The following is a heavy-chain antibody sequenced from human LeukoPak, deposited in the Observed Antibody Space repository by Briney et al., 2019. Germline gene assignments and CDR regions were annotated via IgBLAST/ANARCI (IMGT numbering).Heavy chain of an antibody. CDR1: GYTFIGYY. V-gene: IGHV1-2*02. CDR2: INPNSGGT. J-gene: IGHJ4*02. Sequence: ASVKVSCKASGYTFIGYYMHWVRQAPGQGLEWMGWINPNSGGTNYAQKFQGRVTMTRDTSISTAYMELSRLRSDDTAVYYCARPYGGDLYYFDYWGQGTLVTVSS. D-gene: IGHD2-21*02. CDR3: ARPYGGDLYYFDY.